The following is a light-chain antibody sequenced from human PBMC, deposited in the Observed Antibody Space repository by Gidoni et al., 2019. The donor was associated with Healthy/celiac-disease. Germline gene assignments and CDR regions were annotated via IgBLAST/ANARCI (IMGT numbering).Light chain of an antibody. V-gene: IGKV3-11*01. CDR1: QSVSSS. Sequence: EIVLTQSPATLSLSPGERATLSCRASQSVSSSLAWYQQKPGQAPRLLIYVASNRATGIPARFSGSGSGTDFTLTISSLEPEDFAVYYCQQRSNWPRLTFGGGTKVEIK. J-gene: IGKJ4*01. CDR2: VAS. CDR3: QQRSNWPRLT.